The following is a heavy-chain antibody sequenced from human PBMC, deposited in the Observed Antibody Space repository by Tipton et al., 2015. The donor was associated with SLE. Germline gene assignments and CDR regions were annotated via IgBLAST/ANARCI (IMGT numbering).Heavy chain of an antibody. V-gene: IGHV3-23*03. CDR1: GFTFSSYA. CDR3: ARDSYGMDV. J-gene: IGHJ6*02. CDR2: IYSGGST. Sequence: GSLRLSCAASGFTFSSYAMSWVRQAPGKGLEWVSVIYSGGSTYYADSVKGRFTISRDNSKNTLYLQMSSLRADDTAVYYCARDSYGMDVWGQGTTVTVSS.